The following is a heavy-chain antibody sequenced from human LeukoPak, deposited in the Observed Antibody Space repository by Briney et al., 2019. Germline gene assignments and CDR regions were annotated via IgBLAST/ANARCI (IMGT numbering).Heavy chain of an antibody. CDR2: FGSAGDT. V-gene: IGHV3-13*01. Sequence: GGSLRLSCATSGFPFIAYDMHWVRQAPGKGLEWVSAFGSAGDTYYPGAVKGRFIISRDYATNSLFLQMNSLRAGDSAVYFCVRGALPGDNWYFDLWGRGTLVIVSS. CDR3: VRGALPGDNWYFDL. J-gene: IGHJ2*01. CDR1: GFPFIAYD.